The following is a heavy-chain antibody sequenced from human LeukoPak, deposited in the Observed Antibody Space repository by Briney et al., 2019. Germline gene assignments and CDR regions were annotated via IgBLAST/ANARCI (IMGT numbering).Heavy chain of an antibody. CDR2: INHSGST. V-gene: IGHV4-34*01. CDR1: GGSFSGYY. CDR3: ARAKSDIVVVPASHYYYYGMDV. D-gene: IGHD2-2*01. J-gene: IGHJ6*02. Sequence: SETLSLTCAVYGGSFSGYYWSWIRQPPGKGLEWIGEINHSGSTNYNPSLKSRVTISVDTSKNQFSLKLSSVTAADTAVYYCARAKSDIVVVPASHYYYYGMDVWGQGTTVTVSS.